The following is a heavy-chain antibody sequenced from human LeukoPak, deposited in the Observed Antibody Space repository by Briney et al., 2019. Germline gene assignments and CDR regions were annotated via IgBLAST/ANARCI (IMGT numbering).Heavy chain of an antibody. CDR2: IRYDGSNK. CDR1: GFTFSSYG. D-gene: IGHD5-18*01. J-gene: IGHJ5*02. CDR3: AKSKKRQIQLWLIRSYNWFDP. Sequence: PGGSLRLSCAASGFTFSSYGMHWVRQAPGKGLEWVAFIRYDGSNKYYADSVKGRFTISRDNSKNTLYLQMNSLRAEDTAVYYCAKSKKRQIQLWLIRSYNWFDPWGQGTLVTVSS. V-gene: IGHV3-30*02.